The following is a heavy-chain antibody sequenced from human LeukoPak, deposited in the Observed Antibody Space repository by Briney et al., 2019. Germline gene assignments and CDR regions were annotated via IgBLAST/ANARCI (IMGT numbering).Heavy chain of an antibody. CDR2: IHSSGST. Sequence: PSETLSLTCTVSGGSISNYYWSWMRQPAGKEPEWIGRIHSSGSTLYNPSLKSRVTVSVDTSKNQFSLRLTSATAADTAVYYCARGPTHGGTYFDSWGQGTLVTVSS. V-gene: IGHV4-4*07. CDR1: GGSISNYY. J-gene: IGHJ4*02. D-gene: IGHD2-15*01. CDR3: ARGPTHGGTYFDS.